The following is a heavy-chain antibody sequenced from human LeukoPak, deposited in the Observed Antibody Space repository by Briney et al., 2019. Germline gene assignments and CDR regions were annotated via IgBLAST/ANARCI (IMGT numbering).Heavy chain of an antibody. CDR1: GYTFTSYY. D-gene: IGHD2/OR15-2a*01. CDR3: ARGPFDPSYYYMDV. J-gene: IGHJ6*03. Sequence: ASVKVSCKASGYTFTSYYMHWVRQAPGQGLEWMGWINPNSGGTNYAQKFQGRVTMTRDTSISTAYMELSRLRSDDTAVYYCARGPFDPSYYYMDVWGKGTTVTVSS. V-gene: IGHV1-2*02. CDR2: INPNSGGT.